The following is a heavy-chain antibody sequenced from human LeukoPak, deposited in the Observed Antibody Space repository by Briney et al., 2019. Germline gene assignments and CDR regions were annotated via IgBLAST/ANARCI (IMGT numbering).Heavy chain of an antibody. CDR3: AKGYNYAYEY. V-gene: IGHV3-53*01. J-gene: IGHJ4*02. CDR2: IYSGGST. D-gene: IGHD5-18*01. Sequence: GGSLRLSCAASGLTVSSSYMSWVRQAPGKGLEWVSLIYSGGSTYYADSVKGRSTISRDNSKNTLYLQMNSLRPEDTAVYYCAKGYNYAYEYWGQGTLVTVSS. CDR1: GLTVSSSY.